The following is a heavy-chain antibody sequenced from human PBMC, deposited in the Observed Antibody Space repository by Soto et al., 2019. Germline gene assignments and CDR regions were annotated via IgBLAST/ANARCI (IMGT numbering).Heavy chain of an antibody. D-gene: IGHD1-1*01. V-gene: IGHV1-8*01. CDR2: MNPNSGNT. Sequence: ASVKVSCKASGYTFTGYDINWVRQATGQGLEWMGWMNPNSGNTGYAQKFQGRVTMTRNTSISTAYMELSSLRSEDTAVYYCARGLDTINLNDGIDYWAPGTLVTVSS. CDR3: ARGLDTINLNDGIDY. J-gene: IGHJ4*01. CDR1: GYTFTGYD.